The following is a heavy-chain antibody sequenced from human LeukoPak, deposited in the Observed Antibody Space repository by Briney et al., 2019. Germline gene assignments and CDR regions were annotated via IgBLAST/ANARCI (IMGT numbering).Heavy chain of an antibody. CDR3: ATGYGGGHNWFDP. CDR1: GYTLTELS. Sequence: GASVKVSCKVSGYTLTELSMHWVRQAPGKGLEWMGGFDPEDGETIYAQKFQGRVTMTEDTSTDTAYMELSSLRPEDTAVYYCATGYGGGHNWFDPWGQGTLVTVSS. CDR2: FDPEDGET. J-gene: IGHJ5*02. V-gene: IGHV1-24*01. D-gene: IGHD3-16*01.